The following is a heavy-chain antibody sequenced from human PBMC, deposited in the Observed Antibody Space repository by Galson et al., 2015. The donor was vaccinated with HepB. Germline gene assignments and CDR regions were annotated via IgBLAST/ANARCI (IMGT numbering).Heavy chain of an antibody. V-gene: IGHV1-2*06. CDR1: GYTFTAYH. CDR2: IDPSSGGT. Sequence: SCKASGYTFTAYHIHWVRQAPGQGLEWMGRIDPSSGGTNYAQNFQGGVTLTRDTSITTAYMELNSLTSDDTAVYYCARDYIWGSRIDHWGQGTLVTVSS. CDR3: ARDYIWGSRIDH. J-gene: IGHJ4*02. D-gene: IGHD3-16*01.